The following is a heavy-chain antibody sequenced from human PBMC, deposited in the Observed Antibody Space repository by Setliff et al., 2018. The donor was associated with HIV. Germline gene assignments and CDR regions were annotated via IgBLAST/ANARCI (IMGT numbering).Heavy chain of an antibody. CDR2: IIPIFGTP. J-gene: IGHJ6*02. Sequence: ASVKVSCKASGDTFNSHAISWVRQAPGQGLEWMGGIIPIFGTPNYAQKFKGRLTTTADESTSTVYMELSSLRSEDTAVYYCARDSRDIVVVIAPEPEPYYYYGMDVWGEGTTVTVS. V-gene: IGHV1-69*13. CDR3: ARDSRDIVVVIAPEPEPYYYYGMDV. D-gene: IGHD2-15*01. CDR1: GDTFNSHA.